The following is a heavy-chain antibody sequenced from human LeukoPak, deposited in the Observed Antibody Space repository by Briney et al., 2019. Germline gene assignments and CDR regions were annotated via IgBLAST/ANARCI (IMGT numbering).Heavy chain of an antibody. Sequence: SVKVSCKASGGTFSSYAISWVRQAPGQGLEWMGGIIPIFGTANYAQKFQGRVTITADESTSTAYMKLSSLRSEDTAVYYCARGDIVVVPAKTPTYDAFDIWGQGTMVTVSS. CDR3: ARGDIVVVPAKTPTYDAFDI. D-gene: IGHD2-2*01. V-gene: IGHV1-69*13. CDR2: IIPIFGTA. CDR1: GGTFSSYA. J-gene: IGHJ3*02.